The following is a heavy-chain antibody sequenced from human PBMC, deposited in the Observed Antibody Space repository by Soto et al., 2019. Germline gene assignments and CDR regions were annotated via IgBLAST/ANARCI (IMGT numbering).Heavy chain of an antibody. CDR1: GYGFTSNG. Sequence: ASVKVSCKASGYGFTSNGISWVRQAPGQGLEWMGWISVDKGNTNYAQSLQGRLSMSMDTSTSTAYMELESLRSDDTATYYCARNTTHSAWPFDYWGQGTLVTVSS. D-gene: IGHD6-19*01. CDR3: ARNTTHSAWPFDY. J-gene: IGHJ4*02. V-gene: IGHV1-18*01. CDR2: ISVDKGNT.